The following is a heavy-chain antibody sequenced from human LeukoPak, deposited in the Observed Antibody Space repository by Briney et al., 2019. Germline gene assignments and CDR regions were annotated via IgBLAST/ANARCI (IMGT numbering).Heavy chain of an antibody. CDR1: GGSFSGYY. D-gene: IGHD2-2*02. V-gene: IGHV4-34*01. CDR3: ARSYTEPYYFDY. CDR2: INHSGST. J-gene: IGHJ4*02. Sequence: SETLSLTCAVYGGSFSGYYWSWIRQPPGKGLEWIGEINHSGSTNYNPSLKSRVTISVDTSKNQFSLKLSSVTAADTAVYYCARSYTEPYYFDYWGQGTLVTVSS.